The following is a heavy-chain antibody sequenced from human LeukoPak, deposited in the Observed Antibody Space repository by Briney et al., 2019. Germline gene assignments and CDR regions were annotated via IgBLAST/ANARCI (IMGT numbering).Heavy chain of an antibody. Sequence: SETLSLTCTVSGGSISGYYWSWIRQPPGKGLEWIGEINHSGSTNYNPSLKSRVTISVDTSKNQFSLKLSSVTAADTAVYYCASTTGTTQDAFDIWGQGTMVTVSS. CDR2: INHSGST. J-gene: IGHJ3*02. CDR3: ASTTGTTQDAFDI. V-gene: IGHV4-34*01. CDR1: GGSISGYY. D-gene: IGHD1-1*01.